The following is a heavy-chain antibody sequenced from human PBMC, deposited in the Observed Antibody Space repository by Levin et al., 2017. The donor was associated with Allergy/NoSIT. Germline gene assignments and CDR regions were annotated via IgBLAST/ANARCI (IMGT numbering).Heavy chain of an antibody. CDR3: ARDFDILTRYYFDY. CDR2: INPNSGGT. J-gene: IGHJ4*02. CDR1: GYTFTGYY. V-gene: IGHV1-2*06. D-gene: IGHD3-9*01. Sequence: GESLKISCKASGYTFTGYYMHWVRQAPGQGLEWMGRINPNSGGTNYAQKFQGRVTMTRDTSISTAYMELSRLRSDDTAVYYCARDFDILTRYYFDYWGQGTLVTVSS.